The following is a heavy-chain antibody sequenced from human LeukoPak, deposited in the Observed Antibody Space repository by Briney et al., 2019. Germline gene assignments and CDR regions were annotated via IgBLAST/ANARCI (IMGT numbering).Heavy chain of an antibody. CDR2: TTGSGGTT. J-gene: IGHJ6*03. V-gene: IGHV3-48*03. CDR3: ARVQPYYYYMDV. Sequence: GGSLRLSCAVSGFHFSSYEMNWVRQAPGKGLEWVAFTTGSGGTTHYADSMKGRFTISRDNAKNLLFLQMNSLRVEDTAVYYCARVQPYYYYMDVWGRGNTVTVSS. D-gene: IGHD6-6*01. CDR1: GFHFSSYE.